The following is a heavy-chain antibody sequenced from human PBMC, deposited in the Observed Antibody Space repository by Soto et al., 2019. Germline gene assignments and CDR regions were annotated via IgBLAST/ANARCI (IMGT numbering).Heavy chain of an antibody. CDR2: IYHRGNI. CDR1: GGSISRGGYS. D-gene: IGHD3-10*01. V-gene: IGHV4-30-2*01. CDR3: AKGGSGSYSNAYDI. J-gene: IGHJ3*02. Sequence: TSETLSLTCAGSGGSISRGGYSWSWVRQPPGKGLEWVGYIYHRGNIYYNPSLKSRVTISVDRSKNQFSLKLSSVTAADTAVYYCAKGGSGSYSNAYDIWGQGTRVTVSS.